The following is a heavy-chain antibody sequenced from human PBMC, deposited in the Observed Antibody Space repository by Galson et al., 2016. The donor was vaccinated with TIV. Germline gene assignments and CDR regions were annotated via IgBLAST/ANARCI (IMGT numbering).Heavy chain of an antibody. Sequence: SLRLSCAASGFTFSIFAMTWVRQAPGMGLEWVSAISGGGGSTYYADSVKGRFTVSRDNSKNTVFLQMNSLRAEDTAVYYCTTVPSSGFSYYYGLDVWGQGTTVTVSS. CDR1: GFTFSIFA. V-gene: IGHV3-23*01. J-gene: IGHJ6*02. CDR2: ISGGGGST. CDR3: TTVPSSGFSYYYGLDV. D-gene: IGHD3-22*01.